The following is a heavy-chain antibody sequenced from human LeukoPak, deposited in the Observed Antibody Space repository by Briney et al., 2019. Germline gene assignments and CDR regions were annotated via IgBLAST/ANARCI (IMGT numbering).Heavy chain of an antibody. CDR2: IIPIFGVT. D-gene: IGHD1-26*01. J-gene: IGHJ3*01. V-gene: IGHV1-69*04. CDR1: GGPFSNFG. CDR3: ARGVGATGGDAFDF. Sequence: SVKVSCKASGGPFSNFGISWVRQAPGQGLEWMGRIIPIFGVTHYAQKFQGRVTITADKSTSTAYMQLSSLRFEDTAIYYCARGVGATGGDAFDFWGHGTMVTVSS.